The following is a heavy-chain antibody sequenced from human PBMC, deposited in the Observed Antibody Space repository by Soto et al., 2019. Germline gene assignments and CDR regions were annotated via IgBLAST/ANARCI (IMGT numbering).Heavy chain of an antibody. V-gene: IGHV1-69*02. CDR1: GGTFSSYT. CDR2: IIPILGIA. Sequence: SVKVSCKASGGTFSSYTISWVRQAPGQRREWMGRIIPILGIANYAQKFQGRVTITADKSTSTAYMELSSLRSEDTAVYYCARYSGEYCSSTSCPPSDAFDIWGQGTMVTVSS. J-gene: IGHJ3*02. CDR3: ARYSGEYCSSTSCPPSDAFDI. D-gene: IGHD2-2*01.